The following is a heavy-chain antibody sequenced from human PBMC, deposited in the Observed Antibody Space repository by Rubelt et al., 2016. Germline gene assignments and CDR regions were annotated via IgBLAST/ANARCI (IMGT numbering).Heavy chain of an antibody. V-gene: IGHV3-66*01. D-gene: IGHD7-27*01. J-gene: IGHJ6*02. CDR3: VKELGHYFGLDV. Sequence: EVQLVESGGDLVQPGGSLRLSCAASGFTVSSNYMSWVRQAPGKGLEWVSILYAGGSTYYADSVKGRFTISRDNSKKTLFLQMNSLRAVDTAVYYCVKELGHYFGLDVWGQGTTVSVAS. CDR1: GFTVSSNY. CDR2: LYAGGST.